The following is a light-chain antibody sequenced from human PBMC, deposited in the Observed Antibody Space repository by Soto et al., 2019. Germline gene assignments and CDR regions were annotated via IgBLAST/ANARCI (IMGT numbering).Light chain of an antibody. CDR2: EVS. J-gene: IGLJ1*01. Sequence: QSALTQPASVSGSPGQSITISCTGTSSDFGGYNSVSWYQQHPGKAPKLMIYEVSNRPSGVSNRFSGSKSGNTASLTISGLQAEDEADYYCSSYTSSSTPCVFGTGTKPTVL. CDR1: SSDFGGYNS. CDR3: SSYTSSSTPCV. V-gene: IGLV2-14*01.